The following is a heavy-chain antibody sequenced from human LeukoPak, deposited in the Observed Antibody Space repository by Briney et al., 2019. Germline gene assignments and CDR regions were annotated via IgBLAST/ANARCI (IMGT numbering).Heavy chain of an antibody. V-gene: IGHV3-30*03. CDR2: ISYDGSQK. CDR1: GFTFSGHG. J-gene: IGHJ4*02. CDR3: ARTTVSVPFDY. D-gene: IGHD4-17*01. Sequence: GGSLRLSCAASGFTFSGHGMHWVRQAPGKGLEWVAVISYDGSQKYYSDSVKGRFTISRDNSKNTVHLQMNSLRLEDTAPYYCARTTVSVPFDYWGQGTLVSVSS.